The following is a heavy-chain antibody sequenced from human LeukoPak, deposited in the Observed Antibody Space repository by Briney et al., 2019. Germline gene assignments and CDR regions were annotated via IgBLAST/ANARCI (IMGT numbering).Heavy chain of an antibody. CDR3: ARDGITFSRSGSYSIDY. CDR2: IIPIFGTA. Sequence: GASVKVSCKASGGTFSSYAISWVRQAPGQGLEWMGGIIPIFGTANYAQKFQGRVTITADESTSIAYMELSSLRSEDTAVYYCARDGITFSRSGSYSIDYWGQGTLVTVSS. J-gene: IGHJ4*02. D-gene: IGHD3-10*01. CDR1: GGTFSSYA. V-gene: IGHV1-69*13.